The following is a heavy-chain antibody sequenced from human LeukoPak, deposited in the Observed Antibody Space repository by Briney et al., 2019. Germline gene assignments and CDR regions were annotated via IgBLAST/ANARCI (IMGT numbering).Heavy chain of an antibody. CDR2: IYHSVSP. J-gene: IGHJ4*02. V-gene: IGHV4-4*02. D-gene: IGHD3-16*01. CDR1: GGYFSSSNW. Sequence: SETLSLTCAVSGGYFSSSNWWSWVRQLPGKGLEWIGEIYHSVSPNYNPSLKSRVTISIDKSKNHFSLRLTSVTAADTAVYYCARRLGHKLIEFDYWGQGALVTVSS. CDR3: ARRLGHKLIEFDY.